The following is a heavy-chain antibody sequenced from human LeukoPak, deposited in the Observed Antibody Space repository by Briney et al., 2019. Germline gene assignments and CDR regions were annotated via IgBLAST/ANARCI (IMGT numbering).Heavy chain of an antibody. CDR3: ARGWSSNWYPYPGIDP. CDR2: MYYSGST. CDR1: GGSISSYY. V-gene: IGHV4-59*12. Sequence: SETLSLTCTVSGGSISSYYWSWIRQPPGKGLEWIGYMYYSGSTNYNPSLKSRVTISVDTSKNQFSLKLSSVTAADTAVYYCARGWSSNWYPYPGIDPWGQGTLVTVSS. D-gene: IGHD6-13*01. J-gene: IGHJ5*02.